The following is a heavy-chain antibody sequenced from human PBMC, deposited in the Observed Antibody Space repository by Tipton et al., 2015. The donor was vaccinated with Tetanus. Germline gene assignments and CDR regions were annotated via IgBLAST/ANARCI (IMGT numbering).Heavy chain of an antibody. V-gene: IGHV4-31*03. CDR1: GGSISSSSYY. D-gene: IGHD5-24*01. CDR3: ARGSRDGEYYYYGMDV. J-gene: IGHJ6*02. Sequence: TLSLTCTVSGGSISSSSYYWGWIRQHPGKGLEWIGYIYYSRSTYYNPSLKSRVTISVDTSKNQFSLKLSSVTAADTAVYYCARGSRDGEYYYYGMDVWGQGTTVTVSS. CDR2: IYYSRST.